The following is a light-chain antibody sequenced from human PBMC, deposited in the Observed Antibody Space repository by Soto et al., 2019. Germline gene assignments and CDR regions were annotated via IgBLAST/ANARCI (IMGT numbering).Light chain of an antibody. Sequence: QSVLTQPASVSRSPGQSITIACTGTSSDVGGYNYVAWYQQHPGKVPRLMIYEVSNRPSGVSNRFSGSKSGSTASLTISGLQAEDEADYYCISYTSSSTSYVFGTGTKVTV. CDR1: SSDVGGYNY. J-gene: IGLJ1*01. CDR2: EVS. CDR3: ISYTSSSTSYV. V-gene: IGLV2-14*01.